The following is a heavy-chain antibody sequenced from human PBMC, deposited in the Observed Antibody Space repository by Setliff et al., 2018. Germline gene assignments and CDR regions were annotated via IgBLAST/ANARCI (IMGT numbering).Heavy chain of an antibody. J-gene: IGHJ6*03. Sequence: SETLSLTCTVSGGSISSGGYYWSWIRQHPGKGLEWIGYIYYSGSTYYNPSLKSRVTISVDTSKNQFSLKLRSVTAADTAVYYCARDRSTVIRGVTSFFYYYMDVWGGGTTVTVSS. D-gene: IGHD3-10*01. CDR1: GGSISSGGYY. CDR2: IYYSGST. CDR3: ARDRSTVIRGVTSFFYYYMDV. V-gene: IGHV4-31*03.